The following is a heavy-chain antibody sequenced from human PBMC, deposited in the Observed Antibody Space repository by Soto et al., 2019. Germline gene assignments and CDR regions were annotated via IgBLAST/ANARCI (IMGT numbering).Heavy chain of an antibody. V-gene: IGHV4-4*02. CDR2: IFHDGNT. CDR3: ARGVDSWSGYLF. Sequence: SETLSLTCAVSGASIGSGGWWSWVRQPPGKGLEWIAEIFHDGNTNYSPSLKSRVTISVDKSQNQFSLNVYSVTAADTAVYYCARGVDSWSGYLFWGQGTPVTVSS. J-gene: IGHJ4*02. CDR1: GASIGSGGW. D-gene: IGHD3-3*01.